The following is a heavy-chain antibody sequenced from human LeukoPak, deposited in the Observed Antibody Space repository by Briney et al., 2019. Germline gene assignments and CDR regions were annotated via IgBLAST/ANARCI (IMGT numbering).Heavy chain of an antibody. CDR3: AKDHVAVAGPDAEYFQH. D-gene: IGHD6-19*01. CDR1: GFTFSSYA. V-gene: IGHV3-23*01. J-gene: IGHJ1*01. CDR2: ISGSGGST. Sequence: GGSLRLSCAASGFTFSSYAMSWVRQVPGKGLEWVSAISGSGGSTYYADSVKGRFTISRDNSKNTLYLQMNSLRAEDTAVYYSAKDHVAVAGPDAEYFQHWGQGTPVTVSS.